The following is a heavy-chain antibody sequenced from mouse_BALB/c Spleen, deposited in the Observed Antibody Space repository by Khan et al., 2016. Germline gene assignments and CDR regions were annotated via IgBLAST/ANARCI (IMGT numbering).Heavy chain of an antibody. J-gene: IGHJ3*01. CDR3: ARGYYGGSSAWFAY. CDR1: GYTFTDYW. D-gene: IGHD1-1*01. V-gene: IGHV1-69*01. CDR2: IDTSASYT. Sequence: QVQLMQSGAELVMPGASVKMSCKASGYTFTDYWMHWVKQRPGQGLEWLGAIDTSASYTSYNHKFTVKATLTVDESSSTAYMQLSRLTCEDSAVYYCARGYYGGSSAWFAYWGQGTLVTVSA.